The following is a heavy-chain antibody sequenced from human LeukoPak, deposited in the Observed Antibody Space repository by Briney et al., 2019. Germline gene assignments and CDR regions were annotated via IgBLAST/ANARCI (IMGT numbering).Heavy chain of an antibody. V-gene: IGHV1-2*06. CDR1: KYTFTDYY. D-gene: IGHD4-11*01. CDR3: ARERDYNFDY. CDR2: IDPNNGGT. J-gene: IGHJ4*02. Sequence: GASVKVSCKASKYTFTDYYIHWVRQAPGQGLEWMGRIDPNNGGTNYAQKFQDRVAMTRDTSISTAYMEVSGLRSDDTAVYYCARERDYNFDYWGQGTLVTVSP.